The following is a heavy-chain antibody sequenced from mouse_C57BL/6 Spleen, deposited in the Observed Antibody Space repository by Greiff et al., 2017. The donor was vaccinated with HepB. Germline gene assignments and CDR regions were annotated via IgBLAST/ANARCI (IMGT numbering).Heavy chain of an antibody. CDR1: GFTFSSYA. D-gene: IGHD2-5*01. CDR3: ARESYYSNPFAY. Sequence: EVQLVESGGGLVKPGGSLKLSCAASGFTFSSYAMSWVRQTPEKRLEWVATISDGGSYTYYPDNVKGRFTISRDNAKNNLYLQMSHLKSEDTAMYDCARESYYSNPFAYWGQGTLVTVSA. CDR2: ISDGGSYT. J-gene: IGHJ3*01. V-gene: IGHV5-4*01.